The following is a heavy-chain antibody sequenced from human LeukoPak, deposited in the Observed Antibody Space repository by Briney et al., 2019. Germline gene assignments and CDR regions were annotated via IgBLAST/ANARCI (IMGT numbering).Heavy chain of an antibody. CDR3: AKDEYYGSGGSYFDY. Sequence: PGGSLRLSCAASGFTFKNYEMNWVRQAPGKGLEWVSYISSSGSPIYYADSVKGRFTISRDNAKNSLYLQMNSLRAEDMALYYCAKDEYYGSGGSYFDYWGQGTLVTVSS. CDR1: GFTFKNYE. CDR2: ISSSGSPI. V-gene: IGHV3-48*03. J-gene: IGHJ4*02. D-gene: IGHD3-10*01.